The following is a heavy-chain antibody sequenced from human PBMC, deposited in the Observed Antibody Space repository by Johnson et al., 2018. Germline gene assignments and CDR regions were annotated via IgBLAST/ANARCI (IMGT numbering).Heavy chain of an antibody. Sequence: VQLVESGGGVVQXGRSXRLXCAASGFRFSSFGMNWVRQAPGKGLEWVAFISYDGSSQHYAVSVRGRLPISTDNSKTTLDLQMNSLRYEDKAVYVCGKDPTYYFGWQGTARGCFYYMDAWGKGTTVIVSS. V-gene: IGHV3-30*18. D-gene: IGHD3-10*01. CDR3: GKDPTYYFGWQGTARGCFYYMDA. CDR1: GFRFSSFG. J-gene: IGHJ6*04. CDR2: ISYDGSSQ.